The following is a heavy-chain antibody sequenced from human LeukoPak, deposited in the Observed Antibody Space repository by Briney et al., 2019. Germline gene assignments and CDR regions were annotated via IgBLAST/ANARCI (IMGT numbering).Heavy chain of an antibody. V-gene: IGHV3-23*01. D-gene: IGHD6-19*01. CDR2: ISCSGGST. CDR3: AKFEGSGWYYFDY. Sequence: EAGGSLRLSCAASGFTFSSYAMSWVRQAPGKGLEWVSAISCSGGSTYYADSVKGRFTISRDNSKNTLDLQMNSLRAEDTAVYYCAKFEGSGWYYFDYWGQGTLVTVSS. J-gene: IGHJ4*02. CDR1: GFTFSSYA.